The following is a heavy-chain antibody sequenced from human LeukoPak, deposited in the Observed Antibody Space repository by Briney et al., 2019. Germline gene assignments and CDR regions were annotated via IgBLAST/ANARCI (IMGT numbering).Heavy chain of an antibody. J-gene: IGHJ5*01. Sequence: GASVKVSCKASGYSFTTHDINWVRQSTGQGLEWMGWMTPNSGKSGYAQKFQGRVTMTRDTSISTVYMELSRLGSDDTAVYYCARESGLTDNWLDSWGQGTLVIAS. CDR1: GYSFTTHD. CDR2: MTPNSGKS. CDR3: ARESGLTDNWLDS. V-gene: IGHV1-8*01. D-gene: IGHD5-12*01.